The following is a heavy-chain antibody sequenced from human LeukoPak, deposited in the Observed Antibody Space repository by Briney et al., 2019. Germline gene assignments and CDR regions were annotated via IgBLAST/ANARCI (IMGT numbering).Heavy chain of an antibody. D-gene: IGHD6-13*01. CDR3: ARDSGIAASREAFDI. CDR1: GFTFSSYW. V-gene: IGHV3-74*01. CDR2: INSDGSST. J-gene: IGHJ3*02. Sequence: GGSLRLSCAASGFTFSSYWMHWVRQAPGKGLVWVSRINSDGSSTSYADSVKGRFTISRDNAKNTLYLQMNSLRAEDTAVYYCARDSGIAASREAFDIWGQGTMVTVSS.